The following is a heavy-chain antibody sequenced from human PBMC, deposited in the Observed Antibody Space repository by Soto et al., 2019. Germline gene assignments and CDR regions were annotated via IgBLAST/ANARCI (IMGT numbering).Heavy chain of an antibody. CDR3: AEDGRYYAFGSGYPYSYFYY. Sequence: QVQLVESGGGVVQPGRSLRLSCAASGFTFSSYGMHWVRQAPGKGLEWVAVISYDGSNKYYADSVKGRFTISSYNSKNTLYRHINRLRAEDTAVYYCAEDGRYYAFGSGYPYSYFYYRGQGSLVTVSS. V-gene: IGHV3-30*18. J-gene: IGHJ4*02. CDR2: ISYDGSNK. CDR1: GFTFSSYG. D-gene: IGHD3-3*01.